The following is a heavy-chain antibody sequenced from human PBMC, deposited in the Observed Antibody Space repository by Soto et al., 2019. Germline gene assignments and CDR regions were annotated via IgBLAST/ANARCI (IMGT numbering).Heavy chain of an antibody. CDR3: AKGGDTGIRHWYYYGMDV. J-gene: IGHJ6*02. D-gene: IGHD5-18*01. Sequence: GGSLRLSCAASGFTLSSYAMSWVRQAPGKGLEWVSAISGSGGSTYYADSVKGRFTISRDNSKNTLYLQMNSLRAEDTAVYYCAKGGDTGIRHWYYYGMDVWGQGTTVTVSS. CDR2: ISGSGGST. CDR1: GFTLSSYA. V-gene: IGHV3-23*01.